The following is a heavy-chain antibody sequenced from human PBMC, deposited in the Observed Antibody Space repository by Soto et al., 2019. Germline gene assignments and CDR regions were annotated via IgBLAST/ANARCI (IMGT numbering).Heavy chain of an antibody. CDR3: ARGMSNPRNY. D-gene: IGHD4-4*01. CDR1: GFTLSDYY. CDR2: ISSSSDYT. Sequence: QVQLVESGGGLVKPGGSLRLSCAASGFTLSDYYMSWIRQAPRKGLEWISYISSSSDYTKYADSVKGRFTVSRDNAKNSLYLQMNSLRAEYTGVYGCARGMSNPRNYWGPGTLVTLSS. J-gene: IGHJ4*03. V-gene: IGHV3-11*06.